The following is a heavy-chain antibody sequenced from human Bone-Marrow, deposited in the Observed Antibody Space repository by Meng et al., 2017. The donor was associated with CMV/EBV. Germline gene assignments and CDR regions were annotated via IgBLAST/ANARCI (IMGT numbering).Heavy chain of an antibody. Sequence: SETLSLTCAVYGGSFSGYYWSWIRQPPGKGLEWIGEINHSGSTNYNPSLKSRVTISVDTSKNQFSLKLSSVTAADTAVYYCARGRSYYDFWSGYYRIWFDPWGQGTLVTVSS. V-gene: IGHV4-34*01. CDR1: GGSFSGYY. CDR3: ARGRSYYDFWSGYYRIWFDP. CDR2: INHSGST. J-gene: IGHJ5*02. D-gene: IGHD3-3*01.